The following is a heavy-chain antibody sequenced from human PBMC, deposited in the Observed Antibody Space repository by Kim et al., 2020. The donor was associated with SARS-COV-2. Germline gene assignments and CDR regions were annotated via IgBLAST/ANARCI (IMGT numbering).Heavy chain of an antibody. Sequence: KGRFTISRDNSKNTLYIQMNSLRAEDTAVYYCARAGAYYDILTGYQTFDYWGQGTLVTVSS. D-gene: IGHD3-9*01. V-gene: IGHV3-66*01. CDR3: ARAGAYYDILTGYQTFDY. J-gene: IGHJ4*02.